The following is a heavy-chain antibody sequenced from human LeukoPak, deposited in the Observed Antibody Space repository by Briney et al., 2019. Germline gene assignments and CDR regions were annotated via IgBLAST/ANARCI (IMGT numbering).Heavy chain of an antibody. V-gene: IGHV3-64*02. J-gene: IGHJ3*02. CDR2: ISSNGGMT. Sequence: GRSLRLSCAASGFTFRTYAIHWVRQAPGKGLEYVSGISSNGGMTYYADSVKGRFTISRDNSRNTVYLQMGSLRAEDTAVYYCARSLLYSGSYKGRAFDIWGQGTMVTVSS. CDR3: ARSLLYSGSYKGRAFDI. CDR1: GFTFRTYA. D-gene: IGHD1-26*01.